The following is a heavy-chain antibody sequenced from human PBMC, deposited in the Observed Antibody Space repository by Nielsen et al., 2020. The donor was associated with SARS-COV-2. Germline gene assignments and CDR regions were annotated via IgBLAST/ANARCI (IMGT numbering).Heavy chain of an antibody. J-gene: IGHJ4*02. D-gene: IGHD3-16*02. CDR2: ISYDGSNK. Sequence: WIRQPPGKGLEWVAVISYDGSNKYYADSVKGRFTTSRDNSKNTLYLQMNSLRAEDTAVYYCAKAPFGGVIGPFDYWGQGTLVTVSS. CDR3: AKAPFGGVIGPFDY. V-gene: IGHV3-30*18.